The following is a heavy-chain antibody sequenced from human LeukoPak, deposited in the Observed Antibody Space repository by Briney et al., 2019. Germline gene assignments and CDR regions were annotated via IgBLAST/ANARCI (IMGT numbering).Heavy chain of an antibody. V-gene: IGHV3-48*04. CDR1: GFTFSSYW. CDR3: ARDPPMVRGVIITIYYGMDV. CDR2: ISSSGSTI. D-gene: IGHD3-10*01. Sequence: GGSLRLSCAASGFTFSSYWMSWVRQAPGKGLEWVSYISSSGSTIYYADSVKGRFTISRDNAKNSLYLQMNSLRAGDTAVYYCARDPPMVRGVIITIYYGMDVWGQGTTVTVSS. J-gene: IGHJ6*02.